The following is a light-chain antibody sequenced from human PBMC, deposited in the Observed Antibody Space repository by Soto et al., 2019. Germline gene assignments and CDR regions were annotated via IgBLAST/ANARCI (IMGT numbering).Light chain of an antibody. Sequence: LTQSPRTLSLSPGERATLSSRASQSVRRSYLAWYPQKHGQAPRLLIYGASSRATVITDRFSGSGAGTDLTLTISRLEADYLAVYYCQEYSSSLGVTFGGGTKVEIK. CDR1: QSVRRSY. V-gene: IGKV3-20*01. CDR3: QEYSSSLGVT. CDR2: GAS. J-gene: IGKJ4*01.